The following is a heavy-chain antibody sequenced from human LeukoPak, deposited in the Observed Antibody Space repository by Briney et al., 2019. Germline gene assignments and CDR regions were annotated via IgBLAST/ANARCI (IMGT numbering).Heavy chain of an antibody. D-gene: IGHD1-26*01. CDR1: GGSISSSSYY. J-gene: IGHJ4*02. CDR3: ARGGRCRRAACGAIDY. V-gene: IGHV4-39*07. CDR2: IYYSGST. Sequence: PSETLSLTCTVSGGSISSSSYYWGWIRQPPGKGLEWIGSIYYSGSTYYNPSLKSRVTISVDTSKNQFSLKLSSVTAADTAVYYCARGGRCRRAACGAIDYWGQGTLVTVSS.